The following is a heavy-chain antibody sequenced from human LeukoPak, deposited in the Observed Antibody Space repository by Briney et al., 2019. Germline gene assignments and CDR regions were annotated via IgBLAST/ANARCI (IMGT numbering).Heavy chain of an antibody. D-gene: IGHD6-13*01. V-gene: IGHV4-39*07. J-gene: IGHJ4*02. CDR3: ARSTAAGVDY. CDR2: IYYSGST. Sequence: SETLSLTCTVSGGSISSSSYYWGWIRQPPGKGLEWIGSIYYSGSTNYNPSLKSRVTISVDTSKNQFSLKLSSVTAADTAVYYCARSTAAGVDYWGQGTLVTVSS. CDR1: GGSISSSSYY.